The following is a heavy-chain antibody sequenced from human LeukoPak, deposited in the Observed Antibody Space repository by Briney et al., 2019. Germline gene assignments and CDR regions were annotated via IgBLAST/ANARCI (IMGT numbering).Heavy chain of an antibody. Sequence: SVKVSCKASGGTFSSFSISWVRQAPGQGLEWMGGIIPIFGTANYAQKFQGRVTITTDESTSTAYMELSSLRSEDTAVYYCASRNRDIVVVAAAHDAFDIWGQGTMVTVSS. V-gene: IGHV1-69*05. CDR3: ASRNRDIVVVAAAHDAFDI. D-gene: IGHD2-2*01. J-gene: IGHJ3*02. CDR1: GGTFSSFS. CDR2: IIPIFGTA.